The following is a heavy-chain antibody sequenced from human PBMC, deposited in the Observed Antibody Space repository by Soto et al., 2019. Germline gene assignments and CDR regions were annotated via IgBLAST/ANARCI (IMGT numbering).Heavy chain of an antibody. CDR3: ARGLRNYYDRSGLHY. CDR2: ISYTGSTI. Sequence: VGSLRLSCVGSEFTFSNYEMNWVRQAPGKGLEWVSYISYTGSTIYYADSVRGRFTISRDNSKNSLYLQMNSLRAEDTAVYYCARGLRNYYDRSGLHYWGQGTLVTVSS. V-gene: IGHV3-48*03. CDR1: EFTFSNYE. D-gene: IGHD3-22*01. J-gene: IGHJ4*02.